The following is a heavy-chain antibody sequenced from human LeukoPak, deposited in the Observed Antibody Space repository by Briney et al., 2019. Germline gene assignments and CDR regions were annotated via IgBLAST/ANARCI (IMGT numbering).Heavy chain of an antibody. J-gene: IGHJ4*02. CDR1: GFTFSSYA. Sequence: PGGSLRLSCAASGFTFSSYAMSWVRQAPGKGLEWVSAISGSGGSTYYADSVKGRFTISRDNSKNTPYLQMNSLRAEDTAVYYCAKGTVVRGVIITSFDYWGQGTLVTVSS. V-gene: IGHV3-23*01. CDR2: ISGSGGST. CDR3: AKGTVVRGVIITSFDY. D-gene: IGHD3-10*01.